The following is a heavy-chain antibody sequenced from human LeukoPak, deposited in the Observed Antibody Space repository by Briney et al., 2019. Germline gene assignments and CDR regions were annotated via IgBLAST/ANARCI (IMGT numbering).Heavy chain of an antibody. D-gene: IGHD1-26*01. Sequence: PSETLSLTCAVYGGSFGGYYWSWIRQPPGKGLEWIGEINHSGSTNYNPSLKSRVTISVDTSKNQFSLKLSSVTAADTAVYYCATRIVGATRGDYWGQGTLVTVSS. V-gene: IGHV4-34*01. CDR3: ATRIVGATRGDY. CDR1: GGSFGGYY. J-gene: IGHJ4*02. CDR2: INHSGST.